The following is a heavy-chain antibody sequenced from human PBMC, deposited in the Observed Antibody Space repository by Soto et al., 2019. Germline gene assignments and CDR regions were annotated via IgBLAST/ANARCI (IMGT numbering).Heavy chain of an antibody. CDR3: ARDRIHRTGGSCHYYYGMDV. CDR1: GGSIRSFY. V-gene: IGHV4-4*07. CDR2: MNASGTT. D-gene: IGHD2-15*01. J-gene: IGHJ6*02. Sequence: SETLSLTCTVSGGSIRSFYWSWIRQPAGKGLEWIGRMNASGTTNYNPSLKRRVTISVDMSENQFSLKLNSVTAADTAVYYCARDRIHRTGGSCHYYYGMDVWGQGTTVTVSS.